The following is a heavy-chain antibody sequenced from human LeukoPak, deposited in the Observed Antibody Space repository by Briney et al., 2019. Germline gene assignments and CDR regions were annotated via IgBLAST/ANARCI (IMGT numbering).Heavy chain of an antibody. V-gene: IGHV1-18*01. CDR3: ARDWRPGTFYYYYYGMDV. CDR2: ISAYNGNT. J-gene: IGHJ6*02. Sequence: ASVKVSCKASGYTFTSYGISWVRRAPGQGLEWMGWISAYNGNTNYAQKLQGRVTMTTDTSTSTAYMELRSLRSDDTAVYYCARDWRPGTFYYYYYGMDVWGQGTTVTVSS. CDR1: GYTFTSYG. D-gene: IGHD6-13*01.